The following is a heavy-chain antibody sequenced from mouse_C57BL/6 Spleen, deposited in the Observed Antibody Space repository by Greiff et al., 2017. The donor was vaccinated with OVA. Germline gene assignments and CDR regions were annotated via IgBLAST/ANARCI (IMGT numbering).Heavy chain of an antibody. CDR3: AREYGNYYFDY. V-gene: IGHV1-22*01. CDR2: INPNNGGT. Sequence: EVKLMESGPELVKPGASVKMSCKASGYTFTDYNMHWVKQSHGKSLEWIGYINPNNGGTSYNQKFKGKATLTVNKSSSTAYMELRSLTSEDSAVYYCAREYGNYYFDYWGQGTTLTVSS. CDR1: GYTFTDYN. J-gene: IGHJ2*01. D-gene: IGHD2-10*02.